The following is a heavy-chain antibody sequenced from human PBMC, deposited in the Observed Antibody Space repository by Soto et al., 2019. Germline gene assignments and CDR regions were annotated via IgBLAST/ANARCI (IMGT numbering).Heavy chain of an antibody. CDR3: ATPTSLRGAMITNIDFDF. CDR1: GHTLTDFS. CDR2: FDAEGGEA. Sequence: ASVKVSCKISGHTLTDFSIHWVRQAPGKGLEWMGRFDAEGGEAIYAHKWHGRVTVTEDTATNTAYMELSGLKSDDTAVYYCATPTSLRGAMITNIDFDFWGQGTPVTVSS. J-gene: IGHJ4*02. D-gene: IGHD3-10*01. V-gene: IGHV1-24*01.